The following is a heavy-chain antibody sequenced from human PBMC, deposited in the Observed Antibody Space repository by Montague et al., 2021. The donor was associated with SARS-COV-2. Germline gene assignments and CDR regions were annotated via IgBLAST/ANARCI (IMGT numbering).Heavy chain of an antibody. D-gene: IGHD2-2*01. J-gene: IGHJ6*02. CDR2: GSHSGST. V-gene: IGHV4-34*01. Sequence: SETLSLTCAVYGGSFGGYYWSGIRQPTGKGLAWIGEGSHSGSTNYNPSLKSRVTISIDTSKIQFSLKLSSVTAADTAVYCCARFAYRLLFIASYYGMGVWGQGTPVTVSS. CDR3: ARFAYRLLFIASYYGMGV. CDR1: GGSFGGYY.